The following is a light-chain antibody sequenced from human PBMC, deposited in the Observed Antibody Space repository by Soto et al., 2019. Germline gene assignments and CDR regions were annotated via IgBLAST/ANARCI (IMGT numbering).Light chain of an antibody. CDR2: DAS. CDR3: QQSSQWPPEIA. V-gene: IGKV3-11*01. J-gene: IGKJ5*01. CDR1: QSVPRN. Sequence: KQRPAWQDFYPGCRANISYQASQSVPRNLAWYQQRPGLPPRLLIYDASSRATGVPDRFSGSGSWTDFIRSSRSLEQVDFPGFSGQQSSQWPPEIAYGLGTRLEIK.